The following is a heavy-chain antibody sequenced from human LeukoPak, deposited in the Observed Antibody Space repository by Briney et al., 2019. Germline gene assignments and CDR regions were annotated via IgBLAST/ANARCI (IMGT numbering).Heavy chain of an antibody. CDR2: ISWNSGSI. CDR3: AKDGGYDSSGLFDY. J-gene: IGHJ4*02. D-gene: IGHD3-22*01. V-gene: IGHV3-9*01. CDR1: GFTFDDYA. Sequence: QPGRSLRLSCAASGFTFDDYAMHWVRQAPGKGLEWVSGISWNSGSIGYADSVKGRFTISRDNAKNSLYLQMNSLRAEDTALYYCAKDGGYDSSGLFDYWGQGTLVTVSS.